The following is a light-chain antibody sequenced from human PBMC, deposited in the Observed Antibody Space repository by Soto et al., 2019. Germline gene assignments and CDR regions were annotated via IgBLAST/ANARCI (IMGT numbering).Light chain of an antibody. J-gene: IGLJ1*01. V-gene: IGLV2-14*01. Sequence: QSVLTQPASVSGSPEQSITISCTGTSSDVGGYNYVSWYQKHPDKAPKLMIYEVTNRPSGVSSRFSGSRSGNTASLTIPGLQAEDEGDYFCSSYTRSGTYVFGTGTKVTVL. CDR3: SSYTRSGTYV. CDR1: SSDVGGYNY. CDR2: EVT.